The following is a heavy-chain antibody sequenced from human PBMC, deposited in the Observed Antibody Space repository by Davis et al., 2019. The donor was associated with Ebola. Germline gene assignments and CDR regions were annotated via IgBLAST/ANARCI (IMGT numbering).Heavy chain of an antibody. CDR3: AGAGYSSGWSFEY. CDR1: GGSISRYY. D-gene: IGHD6-19*01. V-gene: IGHV4-59*12. CDR2: IYYSGST. Sequence: GSLRLSCTVSGGSISRYYWSWIRQPPGKGLEWIGNIYYSGSTNYNPSLKSRVTISVDTSKNQFSLKVNSVTAADTAVYYCAGAGYSSGWSFEYWGQGALVVVSS. J-gene: IGHJ4*02.